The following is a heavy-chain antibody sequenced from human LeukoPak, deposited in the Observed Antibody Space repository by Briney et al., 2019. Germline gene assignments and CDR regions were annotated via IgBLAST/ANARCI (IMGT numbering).Heavy chain of an antibody. CDR3: ARLPTNYDYVWGSPRAFDI. CDR1: GGSLSSYY. J-gene: IGHJ3*02. D-gene: IGHD3-16*01. Sequence: SETLSLTCTVSGGSLSSYYWSWIRQPPGKGLECIGYSYYSGSTNYNPSLKSRVTISVDTSKNQFSLNLSSVTAADTAVCYCARLPTNYDYVWGSPRAFDIWGQGTMVTVSS. CDR2: SYYSGST. V-gene: IGHV4-59*08.